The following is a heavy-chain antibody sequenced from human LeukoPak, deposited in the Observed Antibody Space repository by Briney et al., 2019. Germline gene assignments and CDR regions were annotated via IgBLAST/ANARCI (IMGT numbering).Heavy chain of an antibody. CDR1: GYTFTGYY. CDR2: INPNSGGT. D-gene: IGHD2-15*01. V-gene: IGHV1-2*02. Sequence: ASVKVSCKASGYTFTGYYMHWVRQAPGQGLEWMGWINPNSGGTNCAQKFQGRVTMTRDTSISTAYMELSRLRSDDTAVYYCARDLAQEDAFDIWGQGTMVTVSS. CDR3: ARDLAQEDAFDI. J-gene: IGHJ3*02.